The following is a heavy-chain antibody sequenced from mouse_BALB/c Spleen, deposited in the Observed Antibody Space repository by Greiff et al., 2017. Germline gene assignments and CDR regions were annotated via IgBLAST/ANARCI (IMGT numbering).Heavy chain of an antibody. Sequence: EVKLLESGPGLVKPSQSLSLTCTVTGYSITSDYAWNWIRQFPGNKLEWMGYISYSGSTSYNPSLKSRISITRDTSKNQFFLQLNSVTTEDTATYYCARDDYDGAMDYWGQGTSVTVSS. CDR1: GYSITSDYA. CDR3: ARDDYDGAMDY. D-gene: IGHD2-4*01. J-gene: IGHJ4*01. V-gene: IGHV3-2*02. CDR2: ISYSGST.